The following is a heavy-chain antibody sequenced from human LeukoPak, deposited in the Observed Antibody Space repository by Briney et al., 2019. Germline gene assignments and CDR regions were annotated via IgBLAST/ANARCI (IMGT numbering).Heavy chain of an antibody. J-gene: IGHJ5*02. CDR1: GGSFSGYY. V-gene: IGHV4-34*01. CDR3: ARALRGSSSPYVKLYWFDP. CDR2: INHSGST. Sequence: PSETLSLTCAVYGGSFSGYYWSWIRQPPGKGLEWIGEINHSGSTNYNPSLKSRVTISVDTSKNQFSLKLSSVTAADTAVYYCARALRGSSSPYVKLYWFDPWGQGTLVTVSS. D-gene: IGHD6-13*01.